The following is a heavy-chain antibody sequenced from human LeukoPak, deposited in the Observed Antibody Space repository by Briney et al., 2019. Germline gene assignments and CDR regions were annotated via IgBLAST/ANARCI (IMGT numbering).Heavy chain of an antibody. Sequence: SETLSLTCTVSGGSISSSYWSWIRQPPGKGLEWIGYIYYSATTNYSPSLKSRVTISVDTSKNQFSLKLTSVTAADTAVYYCARVVNWGLRYFDLWGRGALVTVSS. J-gene: IGHJ2*01. CDR2: IYYSATT. D-gene: IGHD7-27*01. V-gene: IGHV4-59*01. CDR3: ARVVNWGLRYFDL. CDR1: GGSISSSY.